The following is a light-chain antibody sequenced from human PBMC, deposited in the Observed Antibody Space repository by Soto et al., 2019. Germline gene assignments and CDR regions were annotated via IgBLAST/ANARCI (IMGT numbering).Light chain of an antibody. CDR2: LGS. J-gene: IGKJ2*01. Sequence: DIVMTQSPLSLPVSPGEPASISCKSSQSLLHSNGYSYLDWYLQKPGQSPQVLMYLGSNRASGVPDRFSGSGSGTDFTLKISRVEAEDVGIYYCMQTLQTPYTFGQGTKVDIK. CDR3: MQTLQTPYT. CDR1: QSLLHSNGYSY. V-gene: IGKV2-28*01.